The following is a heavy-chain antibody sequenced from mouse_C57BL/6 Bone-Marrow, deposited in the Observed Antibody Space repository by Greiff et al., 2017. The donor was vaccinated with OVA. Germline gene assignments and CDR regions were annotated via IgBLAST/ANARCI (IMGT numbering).Heavy chain of an antibody. CDR3: TRSPYDYDEGDFDY. Sequence: QVQLQQSGAELVRPGASVTLSCKASGYTFTDYEMHWVKQTPVHGLEWIGAIDPETGGTAYNQKFKGKALLTADKSSSTAYMELRSLTSDDSAVYYCTRSPYDYDEGDFDYWGQGTTLTVSS. J-gene: IGHJ2*01. V-gene: IGHV1-15*01. CDR2: IDPETGGT. CDR1: GYTFTDYE. D-gene: IGHD2-4*01.